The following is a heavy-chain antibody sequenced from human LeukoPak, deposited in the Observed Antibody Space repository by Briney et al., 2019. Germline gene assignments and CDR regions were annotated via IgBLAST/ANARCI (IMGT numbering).Heavy chain of an antibody. CDR3: AQGHDYGDYLNWFDP. Sequence: SSETLSLTCAVYGGSFSDYYWSWIRQPPGKGLEWIGEINHSGSTNYNPSLKSRVTMSVDTSKNQFSLKLSSVTAADTAVYYCAQGHDYGDYLNWFDPWGQGTLVTVSS. J-gene: IGHJ5*02. CDR1: GGSFSDYY. V-gene: IGHV4-34*01. CDR2: INHSGST. D-gene: IGHD4-17*01.